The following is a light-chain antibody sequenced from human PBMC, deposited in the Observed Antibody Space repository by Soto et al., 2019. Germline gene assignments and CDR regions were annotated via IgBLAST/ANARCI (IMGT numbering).Light chain of an antibody. J-gene: IGLJ1*01. CDR2: EVS. Sequence: QSVLTQPASVSGSPGQSITISCTGTSSDVGSYNLVSWYQQHPGKAPKLMIYEVSKRPSGVSNRFSGSKSGNTASLTISGLQAEDEADYYCCSYADSSKYYVFGTGTKVTVL. CDR3: CSYADSSKYYV. CDR1: SSDVGSYNL. V-gene: IGLV2-23*02.